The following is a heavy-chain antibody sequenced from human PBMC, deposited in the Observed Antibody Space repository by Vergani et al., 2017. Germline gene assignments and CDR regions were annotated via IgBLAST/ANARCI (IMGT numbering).Heavy chain of an antibody. CDR3: ASDGXGSSWPAYYYYYYGMDV. Sequence: QVQLVQSGAEVKKPGASVKVSCKASGYTFTSYGISWVRQAPGQGLEWMGWISAYNGNTNYAQKLQGRVTMTTDTSTSTAYMELRCLRSDDTAVYYCASDGXGSSWPAYYYYYYGMDVWGQGTTVTVSS. CDR1: GYTFTSYG. V-gene: IGHV1-18*01. CDR2: ISAYNGNT. J-gene: IGHJ6*02. D-gene: IGHD6-13*01.